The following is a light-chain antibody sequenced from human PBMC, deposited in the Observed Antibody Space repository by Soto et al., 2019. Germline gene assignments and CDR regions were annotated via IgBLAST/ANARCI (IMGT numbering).Light chain of an antibody. CDR2: DAS. CDR1: QSVSSY. Sequence: EIVLTQSPATLSLSPGERATLSCRASQSVSSYLAWYQQKPGQAPRLLIYDASNRATGIPARFSGSGSGTGFTLTISGLEPEDVAVYYCQQRSNWPGTFGPGTKVDIK. V-gene: IGKV3-11*01. J-gene: IGKJ3*01. CDR3: QQRSNWPGT.